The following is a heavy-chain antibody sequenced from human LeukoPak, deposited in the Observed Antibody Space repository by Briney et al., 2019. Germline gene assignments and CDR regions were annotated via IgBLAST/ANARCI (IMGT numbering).Heavy chain of an antibody. V-gene: IGHV1-18*01. CDR2: ISAYNGNT. Sequence: ASVKVSCKPSGYTLIRYGISWVRPAPGQGLEWMGWISAYNGNTNYAQKLQGRVTMTTDTSTSTAYMELRSLRSDDTAVYYCARDGSNPFDYWGQGTLVTVSS. CDR3: ARDGSNPFDY. D-gene: IGHD1-26*01. J-gene: IGHJ4*02. CDR1: GYTLIRYG.